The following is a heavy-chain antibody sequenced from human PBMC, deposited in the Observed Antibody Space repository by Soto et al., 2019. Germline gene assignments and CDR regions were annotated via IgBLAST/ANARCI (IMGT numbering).Heavy chain of an antibody. CDR2: IIPRFGTT. Sequence: QVQLVQSGAKVKKPGSSVKVSCKASGGTLRRYAISWVRKAPDRGLEWMGGIIPRFGTTSYAPTEKSQARLTITAYGNMITGSLGLLIASPEDTVVYFSAVVDMSYNDAEKYFYAMDDWGQGTPVIVSS. D-gene: IGHD1-26*01. J-gene: IGHJ6*02. CDR3: AVVDMSYNDAEKYFYAMDD. CDR1: GGTLRRYA. V-gene: IGHV1-69*01.